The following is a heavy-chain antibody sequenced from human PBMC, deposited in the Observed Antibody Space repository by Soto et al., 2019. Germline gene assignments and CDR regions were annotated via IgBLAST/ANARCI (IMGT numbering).Heavy chain of an antibody. J-gene: IGHJ4*02. CDR2: ISGSGGST. CDR3: AKDRGIVVVITLDY. CDR1: GFTFSSYA. Sequence: EVQLLESGGGLVQPGGSLRLSCAASGFTFSSYAMSWVRQAPGRGLEWVSAISGSGGSTYYADSVKGRFTISRDNSKNTLHLQMNSLRAEDTAVYYCAKDRGIVVVITLDYWGQGTLGTVSS. D-gene: IGHD3-22*01. V-gene: IGHV3-23*01.